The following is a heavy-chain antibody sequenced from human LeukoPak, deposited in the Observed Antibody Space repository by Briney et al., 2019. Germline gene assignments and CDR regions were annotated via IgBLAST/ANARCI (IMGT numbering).Heavy chain of an antibody. J-gene: IGHJ6*02. V-gene: IGHV1-46*01. CDR2: INPSGGST. CDR1: GYTFSSYY. Sequence: ASVKVSCKAPGYTFSSYYMHWVRQAPGQGLEWMGVINPSGGSTTYAQKFQGRLTMTRDTSTSTVYMELSSLRSEDTAVYYCARPYYYYDSSGYSYGMDVWGQGTTVTVSS. CDR3: ARPYYYYDSSGYSYGMDV. D-gene: IGHD3-22*01.